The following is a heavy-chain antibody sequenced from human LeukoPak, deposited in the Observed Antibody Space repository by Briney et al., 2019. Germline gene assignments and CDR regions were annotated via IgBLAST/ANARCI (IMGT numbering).Heavy chain of an antibody. CDR3: AKPLWFGEMGYYGMDV. CDR2: ISYDGSNK. Sequence: PGGSLRLSCGASGFTFSSYGMHWVRQAPGKGLEWVAVISYDGSNKYYADSVKGRFTISRDNSKNTLYLQMNSLRAEDTAVYYCAKPLWFGEMGYYGMDVWGKGTTVTVSS. D-gene: IGHD3-10*01. V-gene: IGHV3-30*18. CDR1: GFTFSSYG. J-gene: IGHJ6*04.